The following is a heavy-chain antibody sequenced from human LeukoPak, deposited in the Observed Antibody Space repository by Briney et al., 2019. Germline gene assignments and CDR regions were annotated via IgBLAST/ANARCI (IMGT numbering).Heavy chain of an antibody. D-gene: IGHD2-2*02. CDR3: ASPYCSSTSCYTPYYYYYYMDV. J-gene: IGHJ6*03. Sequence: SVKVSCKASGGTFSSYAISRVRQAPGQGLEWMGGIIPIFGTANYAQKFQGRVTITADESTSTAYMELSSLRSEDTAVYYCASPYCSSTSCYTPYYYYYYMDVWGKGTTVTVSS. V-gene: IGHV1-69*13. CDR1: GGTFSSYA. CDR2: IIPIFGTA.